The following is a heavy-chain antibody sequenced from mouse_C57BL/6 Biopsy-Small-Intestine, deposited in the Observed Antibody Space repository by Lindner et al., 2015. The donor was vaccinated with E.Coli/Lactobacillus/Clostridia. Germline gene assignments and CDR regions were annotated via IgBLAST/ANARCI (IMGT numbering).Heavy chain of an antibody. J-gene: IGHJ2*01. CDR1: GYSFTGYF. Sequence: VQLQESGPELVRPGTSVKISCKASGYSFTGYFVNWVKQSPERSLGWIGEINPSTGAPTYNQKFKTKATLTVDTSSTTAYMQLKSLTSEDSAVYYCARSHAEGDYWGQGTTLTVSS. V-gene: IGHV1-42*01. CDR2: INPSTGAP. CDR3: ARSHAEGDY.